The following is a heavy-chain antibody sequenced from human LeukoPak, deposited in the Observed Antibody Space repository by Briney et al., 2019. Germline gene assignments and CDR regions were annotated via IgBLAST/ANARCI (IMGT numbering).Heavy chain of an antibody. CDR3: ARLVHIAAAGSYSYHSLDV. Sequence: SETLSLTCTVSGGSTSGFSWSWIRQPPGKGLEYIGSMFYSGSTDYNPSLKSRISMSVDTSKNQVSLRLTSVTAADTAVYYCARLVHIAAAGSYSYHSLDVWGQGTTVTVSS. V-gene: IGHV4-59*08. D-gene: IGHD6-13*01. J-gene: IGHJ6*02. CDR2: MFYSGST. CDR1: GGSTSGFS.